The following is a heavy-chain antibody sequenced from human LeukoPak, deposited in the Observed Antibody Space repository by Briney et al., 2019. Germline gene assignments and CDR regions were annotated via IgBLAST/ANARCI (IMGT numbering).Heavy chain of an antibody. J-gene: IGHJ5*02. CDR1: GFTFSSYW. D-gene: IGHD3-22*01. Sequence: GGSLRLSCAASGFTFSSYWMSWVRQAPGKGLEWVANIKQDGSEKYYVDSVKGRFTISRDNAKNSLYLQMNSLRAEDTAVYYCARDHDYDSSGYSAWGQGTLVTVSS. V-gene: IGHV3-7*01. CDR2: IKQDGSEK. CDR3: ARDHDYDSSGYSA.